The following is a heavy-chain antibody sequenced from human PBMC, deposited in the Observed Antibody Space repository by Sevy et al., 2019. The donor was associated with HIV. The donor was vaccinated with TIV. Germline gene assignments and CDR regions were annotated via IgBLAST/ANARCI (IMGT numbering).Heavy chain of an antibody. Sequence: LSLTCAASGFTFSSYGMHWVRQAPGKGLEWVAFIRYDGSNKYYADSVKGRFTISRDNSKNTLYLQMNSLRAEDTAVYYCAKGSDFWSGTFDYWGQGTLVTVSS. V-gene: IGHV3-30*02. CDR1: GFTFSSYG. CDR3: AKGSDFWSGTFDY. J-gene: IGHJ4*02. D-gene: IGHD3-3*01. CDR2: IRYDGSNK.